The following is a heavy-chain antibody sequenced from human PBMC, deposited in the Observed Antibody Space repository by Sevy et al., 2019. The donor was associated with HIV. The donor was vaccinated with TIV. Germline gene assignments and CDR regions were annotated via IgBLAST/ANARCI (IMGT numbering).Heavy chain of an antibody. CDR1: GFTFSSYA. CDR2: ISSNGGST. V-gene: IGHV3-64D*06. CDR3: VKDGRIAARSYYFDY. D-gene: IGHD6-6*01. J-gene: IGHJ4*02. Sequence: GGSLKLSCSASGFTFSSYAMHWVRQAPGKGLEYVSAISSNGGSTYYADSVKGRFTISRDNSKNTLYLQMSSLRAEDTAVYYCVKDGRIAARSYYFDYWGQGTLVTVSS.